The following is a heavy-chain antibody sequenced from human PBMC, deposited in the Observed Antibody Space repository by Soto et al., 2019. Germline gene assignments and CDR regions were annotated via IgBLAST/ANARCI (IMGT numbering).Heavy chain of an antibody. D-gene: IGHD2-2*01. CDR2: ISDSGST. J-gene: IGHJ4*02. V-gene: IGHV3-23*01. CDR1: GFSFNNYA. Sequence: EVQRLESGGGLVQPGGSLRLSCAASGFSFNNYATNWVRQAPGQGLEWVSTISDSGSTYYADSVKGRFTISRDNSKNTLYLQMRSLRAEDTAVYFCAKDVGGHYCTPTSCLYFFHSWGRGTLVTVSS. CDR3: AKDVGGHYCTPTSCLYFFHS.